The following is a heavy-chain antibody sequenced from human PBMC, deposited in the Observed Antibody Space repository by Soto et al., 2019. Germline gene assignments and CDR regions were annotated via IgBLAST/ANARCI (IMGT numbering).Heavy chain of an antibody. J-gene: IGHJ5*02. CDR2: IKQDGSEK. D-gene: IGHD3-3*01. CDR1: GFTFSSYW. V-gene: IGHV3-7*01. CDR3: ASTIFGVSSNWFDP. Sequence: GGSLRLSCAASGFTFSSYWMSWVRQAPGKGLEWVANIKQDGSEKYYVDSVKGRFTISRDNAKNSLYLQMNSLRAEDTAVYYCASTIFGVSSNWFDPWGQGTLVTVSS.